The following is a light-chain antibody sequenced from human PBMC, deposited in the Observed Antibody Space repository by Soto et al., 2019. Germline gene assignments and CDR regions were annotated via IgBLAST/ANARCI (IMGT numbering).Light chain of an antibody. Sequence: QSVLTQPPSVSGALGQRVTISCTGSTSNIGAVYDVHWYQQLPGAAPKLLIYNNNNRPSGVPDRFSGSKSGTSASLAITGLQAEDEADYYCQSYDRTLSGVVFGGGTKVTVL. J-gene: IGLJ2*01. CDR2: NNN. V-gene: IGLV1-40*01. CDR3: QSYDRTLSGVV. CDR1: TSNIGAVYD.